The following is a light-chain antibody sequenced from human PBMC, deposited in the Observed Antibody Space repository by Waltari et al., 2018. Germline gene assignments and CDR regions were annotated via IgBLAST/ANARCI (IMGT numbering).Light chain of an antibody. CDR3: QTVGHGTWV. CDR2: VNSDGSH. V-gene: IGLV4-69*01. J-gene: IGLJ3*02. Sequence: QLVLTQSPSASASLGASVKLTCTLSSGHSTNIIAWHQQQPEKGPRYLMKVNSDGSHSKGDHIPYRFSGTSSGAEHYLTISSLQSEDEADYYCQTVGHGTWVFGGGTKLTVL. CDR1: SGHSTNI.